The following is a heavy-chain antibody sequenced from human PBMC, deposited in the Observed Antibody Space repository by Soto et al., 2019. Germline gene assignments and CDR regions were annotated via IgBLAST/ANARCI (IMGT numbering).Heavy chain of an antibody. D-gene: IGHD6-13*01. Sequence: QVQLQQWGAGLLKPSETLSLTCAVYGGSFSGYYWSWIRQPPGKGLEWIGEINHSGSTNYNPSLKSRVTMSVDTSKNQFSLKLSSVTAADTAVYYCARGRSIAAAGTILGPYGYWGQGTLVTVSS. CDR3: ARGRSIAAAGTILGPYGY. CDR2: INHSGST. J-gene: IGHJ4*02. CDR1: GGSFSGYY. V-gene: IGHV4-34*01.